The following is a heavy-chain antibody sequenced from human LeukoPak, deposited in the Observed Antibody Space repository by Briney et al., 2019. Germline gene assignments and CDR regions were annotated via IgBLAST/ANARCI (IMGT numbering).Heavy chain of an antibody. J-gene: IGHJ4*02. D-gene: IGHD5-12*01. CDR2: INQDGSEE. CDR3: VRDGGVSGYDLLDY. Sequence: GGSLRLSCAASGFTFSHYWMTWVRQAPGKGLEWVAHINQDGSEEHYMDSVRARFTISRDNAKNSLSLQMNSPRAEDTAVYYCVRDGGVSGYDLLDYWGQGTLVTVSS. CDR1: GFTFSHYW. V-gene: IGHV3-7*01.